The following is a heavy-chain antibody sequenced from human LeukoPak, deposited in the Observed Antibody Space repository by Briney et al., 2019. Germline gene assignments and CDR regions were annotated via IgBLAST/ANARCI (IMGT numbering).Heavy chain of an antibody. J-gene: IGHJ4*02. D-gene: IGHD3-10*01. CDR2: INPNSGGT. CDR3: ARGGGGLAY. CDR1: GFTFTPYY. Sequence: ASVKVSCKASGFTFTPYYMHWVRQAPGQGLEWMGWINPNSGGTNYAQKFQGRVTMTRDTSISTAYMELTSLTSDDTAVYFCARGGGGLAYWGPGTLVTVSS. V-gene: IGHV1-2*02.